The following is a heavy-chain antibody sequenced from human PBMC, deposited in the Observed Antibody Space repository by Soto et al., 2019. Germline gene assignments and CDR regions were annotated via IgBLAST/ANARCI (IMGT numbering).Heavy chain of an antibody. D-gene: IGHD3-10*01. Sequence: SETLSLTCTVSDGSVSSGNYYWTWIRQPPGKGLEWIGYIYSSGTTLYNPSLKSRVSISVDRSMNQFSLKLSSVTAADTAVYYCARGSLALFDSWGQGTVVTVSS. CDR3: ARGSLALFDS. CDR2: IYSSGTT. J-gene: IGHJ4*02. CDR1: DGSVSSGNYY. V-gene: IGHV4-61*01.